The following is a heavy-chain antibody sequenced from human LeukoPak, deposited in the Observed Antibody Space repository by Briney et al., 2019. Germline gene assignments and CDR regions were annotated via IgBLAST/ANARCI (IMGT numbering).Heavy chain of an antibody. D-gene: IGHD3-10*01. Sequence: GGSLRLSCAASGFTFDDYAMCWVRQAPGKGLEWVSIISGDGGSTHYADSVKGRFTISRDNSKNSLYLQMNSLRPEDTALYYCAKSRGVWGPFDYWGQGTLVTVSS. V-gene: IGHV3-43*02. CDR1: GFTFDDYA. J-gene: IGHJ4*02. CDR3: AKSRGVWGPFDY. CDR2: ISGDGGST.